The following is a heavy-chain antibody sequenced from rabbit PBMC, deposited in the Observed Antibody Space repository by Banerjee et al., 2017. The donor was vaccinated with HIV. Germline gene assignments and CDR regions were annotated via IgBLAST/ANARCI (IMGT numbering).Heavy chain of an antibody. J-gene: IGHJ4*01. CDR1: GFTLSSYW. Sequence: QSLEESGGDLVKPGASLTLTCTASGFTLSSYWICWVRQAPGKGLEWIACIYGGSSGGTYYASWAKGRFTISKTSSTTVTLQMTSLTAADTATYFCARDSSGDVTYFNLWGQGTLVTIS. V-gene: IGHV1S40*01. CDR3: ARDSSGDVTYFNL. CDR2: IYGGSSGGT. D-gene: IGHD1-1*01.